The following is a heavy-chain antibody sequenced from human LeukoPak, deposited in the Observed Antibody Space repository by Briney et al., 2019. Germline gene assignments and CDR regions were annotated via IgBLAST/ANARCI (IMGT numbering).Heavy chain of an antibody. Sequence: ASVKVSCKASGYTLSSYGINWVRQAPGQGLEWMGWISDYNGNTNYAQKLPGRVTMTTDTSTSTAYMELRSLRSDDTAVYYCARDDALVATGSFDYWGQGTLVTVSS. V-gene: IGHV1-18*01. CDR3: ARDDALVATGSFDY. J-gene: IGHJ4*02. CDR1: GYTLSSYG. CDR2: ISDYNGNT. D-gene: IGHD5-12*01.